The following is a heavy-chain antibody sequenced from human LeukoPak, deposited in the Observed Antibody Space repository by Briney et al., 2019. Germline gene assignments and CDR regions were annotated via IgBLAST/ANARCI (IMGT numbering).Heavy chain of an antibody. Sequence: GASVKVSCTASGYTFTDYDITWVRQPPGQGLEWMGCISDYDGHTNYAQKLQGRITVTTDTSTSTSYMELRSLRSDDKAVYYCARRGLGTTQRYFEYWGQGTLVIVSS. D-gene: IGHD1-7*01. CDR3: ARRGLGTTQRYFEY. CDR2: ISDYDGHT. V-gene: IGHV1-18*01. CDR1: GYTFTDYD. J-gene: IGHJ4*02.